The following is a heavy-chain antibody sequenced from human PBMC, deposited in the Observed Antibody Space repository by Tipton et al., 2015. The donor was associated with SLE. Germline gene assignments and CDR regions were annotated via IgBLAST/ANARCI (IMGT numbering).Heavy chain of an antibody. V-gene: IGHV4-39*07. Sequence: TLSLTCTVSGGSISSSSYYWGWIRQPPGKGLEWIGSIYYSGITYYNPSLKSRVTISVDTSKNQFSLKLTSVTAADTAVYYCARGYGDTGYWGQGTLVTVSS. CDR3: ARGYGDTGY. CDR2: IYYSGIT. CDR1: GGSISSSSYY. D-gene: IGHD4-17*01. J-gene: IGHJ4*02.